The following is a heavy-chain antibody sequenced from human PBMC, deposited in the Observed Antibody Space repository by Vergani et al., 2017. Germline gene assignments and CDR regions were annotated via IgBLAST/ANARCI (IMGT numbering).Heavy chain of an antibody. J-gene: IGHJ6*02. D-gene: IGHD2-15*01. CDR3: AKASRGGIRGYGMDV. CDR2: ISGSGGST. Sequence: EVQLLESGGGLVQPGGSLRLSCAASGFTSSSYAMSWVRQAPGKGLEWVSAISGSGGSTYYADSVKGRFTISRDNSKTTLYLQMNSLRAEDTAVYYCAKASRGGIRGYGMDVWGQGTTVTVSS. CDR1: GFTSSSYA. V-gene: IGHV3-23*01.